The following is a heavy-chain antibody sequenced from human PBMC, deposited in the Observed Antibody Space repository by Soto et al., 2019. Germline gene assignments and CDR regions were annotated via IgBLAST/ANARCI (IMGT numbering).Heavy chain of an antibody. Sequence: QVQLEQSGAEVKKPGSSVKVSCKASGGTFSTSAISWVRQAPGQGLEWMGGIMPIFRTPDYAQKFQGRVTITADESTSTAYMELSGLRSDDTAVYYCARDKDRQQLGGSDYYMLDVWGQGTTVTVSS. D-gene: IGHD1-26*01. V-gene: IGHV1-69*13. J-gene: IGHJ6*02. CDR1: GGTFSTSA. CDR3: ARDKDRQQLGGSDYYMLDV. CDR2: IMPIFRTP.